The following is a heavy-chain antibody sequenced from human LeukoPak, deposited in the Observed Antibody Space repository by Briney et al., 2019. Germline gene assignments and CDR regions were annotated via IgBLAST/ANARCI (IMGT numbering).Heavy chain of an antibody. CDR1: GGSFSGYY. J-gene: IGHJ6*02. V-gene: IGHV4-34*01. D-gene: IGHD2-2*01. Sequence: PSETLSLTCAGYGGSFSGYYWSWIRQPPGKGLEWIGEINHSGSTNYNPSLKSRVTISVDTSKNQFSLKLSSVTAADTAVYYCARGVGYCSSTSCYTYYYGMDVWGQGTTVTVSS. CDR2: INHSGST. CDR3: ARGVGYCSSTSCYTYYYGMDV.